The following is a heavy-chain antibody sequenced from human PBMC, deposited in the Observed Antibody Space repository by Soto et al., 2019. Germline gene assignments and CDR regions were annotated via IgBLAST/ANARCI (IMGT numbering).Heavy chain of an antibody. V-gene: IGHV1-18*01. D-gene: IGHD6-13*01. CDR1: GYTFTSYG. J-gene: IGHJ6*02. Sequence: QVQLVQSGAEVKKPGASVKVSCKASGYTFTSYGISWVRQAPGQGLEWMGWISAYNGNTNYAQKLQGRVTMTTDTSTTTAYMELRSLRSDDTAVYYCATDPGIAAAGFVDGIDVWGQGTTVTVSS. CDR3: ATDPGIAAAGFVDGIDV. CDR2: ISAYNGNT.